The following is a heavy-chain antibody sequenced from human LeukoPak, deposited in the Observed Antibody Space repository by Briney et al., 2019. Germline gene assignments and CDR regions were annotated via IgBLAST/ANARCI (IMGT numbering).Heavy chain of an antibody. CDR1: GGSISNYY. CDR2: IHSDGGA. CDR3: ASSNLGSLGQFDP. Sequence: SETLSLTCTVSGGSISNYYWSWIRQPPGKGLEWIGFIHSDGGANYNASLNSRATISRDTSRSQVSLKLTSVTAADTAVYYCASSNLGSLGQFDPWGQGTLVTVSS. J-gene: IGHJ5*02. V-gene: IGHV4-59*01. D-gene: IGHD3-10*01.